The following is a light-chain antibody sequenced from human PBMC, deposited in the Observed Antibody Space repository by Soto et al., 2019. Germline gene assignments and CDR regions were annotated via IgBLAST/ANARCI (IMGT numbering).Light chain of an antibody. CDR1: SSNIGINA. J-gene: IGLJ3*02. CDR3: AVWDDSLNGVV. V-gene: IGLV1-44*01. CDR2: SNN. Sequence: QSALTQPPSTSGTPGQRGTISCSGSSSNIGINAVNWYQQLPGTAPKLLIYSNNQRPSGVPDRFSGSKSGTSASLAISGLQSEDEADYYCAVWDDSLNGVVFGGGTKVTVL.